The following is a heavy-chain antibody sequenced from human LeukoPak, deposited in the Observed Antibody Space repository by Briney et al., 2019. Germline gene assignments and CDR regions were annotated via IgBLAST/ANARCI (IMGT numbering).Heavy chain of an antibody. J-gene: IGHJ6*02. CDR3: ARIGYCSGGSCYGDYYGMDV. D-gene: IGHD2-15*01. V-gene: IGHV4-59*08. Sequence: SETLSLTCTVSGGSISSYYWSWIRQPPGKGLEWIGYIYYSGSTNYNPSLKSRVTISVDTSKNQFSLTLSSVTAADTAVYYCARIGYCSGGSCYGDYYGMDVWGQGTTVTVSS. CDR2: IYYSGST. CDR1: GGSISSYY.